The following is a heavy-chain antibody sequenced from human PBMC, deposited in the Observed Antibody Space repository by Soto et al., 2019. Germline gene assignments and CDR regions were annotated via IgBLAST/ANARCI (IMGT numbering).Heavy chain of an antibody. V-gene: IGHV4-4*02. CDR3: ARLKTYDILNKSDY. D-gene: IGHD3-9*01. J-gene: IGHJ4*02. CDR2: IYDSGST. Sequence: QVQLQESGPGLVKPSGTLSLTCAVSGGSIGSSNWWSWVRQPPGKGLEWIGEIYDSGSTNYNPSLKIRVTISLDKSKNQFSLKLSSVTAADTAVYYCARLKTYDILNKSDYWGQGSLVTVSS. CDR1: GGSIGSSNW.